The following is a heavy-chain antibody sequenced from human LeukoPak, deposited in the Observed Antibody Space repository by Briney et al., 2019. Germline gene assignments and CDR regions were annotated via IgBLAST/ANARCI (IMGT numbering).Heavy chain of an antibody. D-gene: IGHD2-21*01. V-gene: IGHV3-30*18. Sequence: GGSLRLSCAASGFTFSTYGMHWVRQAQGKGLEWVAVISYDGSNEYYADSVKGRFTISRDNSKNTLYLQMSSLRAEDTAVYYCAKEFNRGLPDYWGQGTLVTVPS. CDR1: GFTFSTYG. CDR3: AKEFNRGLPDY. CDR2: ISYDGSNE. J-gene: IGHJ4*02.